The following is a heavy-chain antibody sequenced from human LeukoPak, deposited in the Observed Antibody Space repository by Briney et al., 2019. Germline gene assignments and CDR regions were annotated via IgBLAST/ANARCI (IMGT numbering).Heavy chain of an antibody. V-gene: IGHV4-34*01. CDR2: VHRGGST. CDR3: ARGHLRSGDFLGFDA. CDR1: GGPFSDHS. D-gene: IGHD1-26*01. Sequence: PSETLSLTCAVYGGPFSDHSWSWIRQRPGTGLEWNGEVHRGGSTNYTPSLKSRVTISIDTSKNQFSLQMKSATAADTSLYYCARGHLRSGDFLGFDAWGQGTLVTVSS. J-gene: IGHJ4*02.